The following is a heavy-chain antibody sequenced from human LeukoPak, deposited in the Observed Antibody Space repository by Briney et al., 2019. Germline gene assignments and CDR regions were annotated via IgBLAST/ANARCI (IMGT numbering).Heavy chain of an antibody. J-gene: IGHJ5*02. D-gene: IGHD3-10*01. Sequence: GESLRLSCAASGLTFSSYAMSWVRQAPGKGLEWVSSISGTGGSTDYADSVKGRFTISRDYSKNTLFLQMNSLRAEDTAVYYCAKGAYYYGSGSYCFDHWGQGTLVTVPT. CDR3: AKGAYYYGSGSYCFDH. CDR2: ISGTGGST. V-gene: IGHV3-23*01. CDR1: GLTFSSYA.